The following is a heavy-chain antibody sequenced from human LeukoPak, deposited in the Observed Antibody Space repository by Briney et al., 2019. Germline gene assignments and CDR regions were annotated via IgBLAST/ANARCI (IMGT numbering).Heavy chain of an antibody. CDR1: GFTFNNNA. D-gene: IGHD2-21*02. CDR2: IIGSGGST. CDR3: AKDLTYCGGDCYPTVFDY. J-gene: IGHJ4*02. V-gene: IGHV3-23*01. Sequence: GGSLRLSCAAAGFTFNNNAMSWVRQAPGKGLEWVSAIIGSGGSTYYADSVKGRFTISRDNSKNTLYLQMNSLRAEDTAVYYCAKDLTYCGGDCYPTVFDYWGQGTLVTVSS.